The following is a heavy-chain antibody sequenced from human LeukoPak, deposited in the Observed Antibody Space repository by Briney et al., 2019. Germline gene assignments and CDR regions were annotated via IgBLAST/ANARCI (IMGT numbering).Heavy chain of an antibody. CDR1: GYTFTRYW. Sequence: GESLKISCQGSGYTFTRYWIGWVRQMPGKGLEWMGIINPGGSDTRYSPCFEGQVTMSADKPISTAYLQWSSLKASDTAMYYCARRIIVVAASTDAFDIWGQGTMVTVSS. V-gene: IGHV5-51*01. J-gene: IGHJ3*02. CDR3: ARRIIVVAASTDAFDI. CDR2: INPGGSDT. D-gene: IGHD2-15*01.